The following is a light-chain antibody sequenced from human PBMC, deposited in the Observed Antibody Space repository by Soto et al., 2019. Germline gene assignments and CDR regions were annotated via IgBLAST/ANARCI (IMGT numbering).Light chain of an antibody. CDR1: SSDVGSYNL. Sequence: QSVLTQPASVSGSPGQSITISCTGTSSDVGSYNLVSWYQQHPGKAPKLMIYEGSKRPSGVSNRFSGSKSGKTASLTISGLQAEDEADYYCCSYAGSVGFGGGTQLTVL. CDR3: CSYAGSVG. V-gene: IGLV2-23*01. CDR2: EGS. J-gene: IGLJ2*01.